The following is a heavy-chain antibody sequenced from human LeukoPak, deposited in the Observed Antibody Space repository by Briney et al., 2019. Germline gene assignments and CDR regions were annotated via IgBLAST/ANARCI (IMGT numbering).Heavy chain of an antibody. Sequence: GGSLRLSCSACGFTFMKYDMHWVGQAPGQGLEYVSAVNSNGGRTYYADSVKGRFTISRDNSKNTLFLQMSSLRVEDTAVYYCVKDVYYDNSCKCSGWFDYWGQGTLVTVSS. J-gene: IGHJ4*02. CDR2: VNSNGGRT. V-gene: IGHV3-64D*06. CDR3: VKDVYYDNSCKCSGWFDY. D-gene: IGHD3-22*01. CDR1: GFTFMKYD.